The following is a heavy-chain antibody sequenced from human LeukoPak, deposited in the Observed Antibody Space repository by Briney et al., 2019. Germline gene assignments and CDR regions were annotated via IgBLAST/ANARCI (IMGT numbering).Heavy chain of an antibody. Sequence: GGSLRLSCAASGFTVSSNYMSWVRQAPGKGLEWVSVIYSGGSTYYADSVKGRFTISRDNSKNTLYLQMNSLRAEDTAVYYCAKDLEGMRKTFDYWGQGTLVTVSS. CDR1: GFTVSSNY. D-gene: IGHD3-10*01. V-gene: IGHV3-53*05. CDR3: AKDLEGMRKTFDY. CDR2: IYSGGST. J-gene: IGHJ4*02.